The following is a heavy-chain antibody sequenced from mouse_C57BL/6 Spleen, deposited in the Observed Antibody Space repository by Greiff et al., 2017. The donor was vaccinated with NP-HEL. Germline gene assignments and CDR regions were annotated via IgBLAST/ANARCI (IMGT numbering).Heavy chain of an antibody. CDR2: IDPSDSYT. CDR3: RHYYGSSYEYFDV. CDR1: GYTFTSYW. D-gene: IGHD1-1*01. J-gene: IGHJ1*03. V-gene: IGHV1-69*01. Sequence: QVQLQQPGAELVMPGASVKLSCKASGYTFTSYWMHWVKQRPGQGLEWIGEIDPSDSYTNYNQKFKGKSTLTVDKSSSTAYMQLSSLTSEDSAVYYCRHYYGSSYEYFDVWGTGITVTVSS.